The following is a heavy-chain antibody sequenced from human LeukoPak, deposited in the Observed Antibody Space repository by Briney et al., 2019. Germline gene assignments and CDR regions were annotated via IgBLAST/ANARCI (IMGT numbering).Heavy chain of an antibody. D-gene: IGHD6-13*01. V-gene: IGHV4-39*07. CDR1: GGSISSSTYY. CDR3: TRGLRVVVLYDQSSWYDY. Sequence: PSETLSLTCSVSGGSISSSTYYWSWIRQPPGKGLEWIGEITHSGSTNYDPSLKSRVTISVDTSKKQFSLKLSSVTAADTAVYYCTRGLRVVVLYDQSSWYDYWGQGTLVTVSS. CDR2: ITHSGST. J-gene: IGHJ4*02.